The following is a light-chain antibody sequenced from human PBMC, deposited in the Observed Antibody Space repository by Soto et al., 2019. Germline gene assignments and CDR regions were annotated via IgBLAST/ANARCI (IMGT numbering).Light chain of an antibody. CDR3: QQYKNWPHWT. V-gene: IGKV3-15*01. Sequence: EIVMTQSPATLSVSPGERATLSCRASENLNTNLAWYQQRPGQPPRLLVYGASTRATGVPARFTGSGSGTDFTLTISSLQFEDSAVYFCQQYKNWPHWTFGQGTKVDIK. CDR2: GAS. CDR1: ENLNTN. J-gene: IGKJ1*01.